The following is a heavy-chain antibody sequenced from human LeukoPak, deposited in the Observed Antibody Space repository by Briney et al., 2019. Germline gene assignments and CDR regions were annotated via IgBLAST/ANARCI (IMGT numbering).Heavy chain of an antibody. D-gene: IGHD6-19*01. Sequence: GRPLRLSCAASGFTFSNYGMHWVRQAPGKGLEWVAVIAYDGSNEYYAEFVKGRFTISRDNSKNTLYLQMYSLRAEDTAVYFCAKDQGIAVAGTDDAFDIWGQGTRVTVSS. CDR3: AKDQGIAVAGTDDAFDI. V-gene: IGHV3-30*18. J-gene: IGHJ3*02. CDR2: IAYDGSNE. CDR1: GFTFSNYG.